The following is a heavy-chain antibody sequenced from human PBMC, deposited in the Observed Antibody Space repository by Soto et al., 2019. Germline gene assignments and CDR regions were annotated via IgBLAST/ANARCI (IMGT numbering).Heavy chain of an antibody. CDR3: ASYRFSGKRWSKFDY. CDR1: GVVLGGDVYY. Sequence: QVQLQQSGPGLVKPSETLSLTCTVSGVVLGGDVYYWSWIRQHPGRGLEWIGNIYHTGNIYYNPSLKSRADISLDTSQNQFFLRLSSVTAADTAVYYCASYRFSGKRWSKFDYWGQGTLVTVSS. CDR2: IYHTGNI. D-gene: IGHD3-16*02. J-gene: IGHJ4*02. V-gene: IGHV4-31*03.